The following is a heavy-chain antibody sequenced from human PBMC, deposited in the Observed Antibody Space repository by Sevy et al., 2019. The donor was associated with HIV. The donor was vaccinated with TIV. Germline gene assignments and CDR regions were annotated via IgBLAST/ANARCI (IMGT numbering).Heavy chain of an antibody. CDR3: ARKYDSSGYFDY. CDR2: ISGTGGSEDKT. Sequence: GGSLRLSCAASGFTFSNYAMNWVRQAPGKGLEWVSGISGTGGSEDKTNYADSVEGRFTISRDDSKNSLYLQLNSLRAEDTAIYYCARKYDSSGYFDYWGQGTLVTVSS. J-gene: IGHJ4*02. V-gene: IGHV3-23*01. D-gene: IGHD3-22*01. CDR1: GFTFSNYA.